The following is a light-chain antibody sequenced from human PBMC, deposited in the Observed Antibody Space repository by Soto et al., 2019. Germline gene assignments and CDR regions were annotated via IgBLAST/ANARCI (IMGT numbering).Light chain of an antibody. V-gene: IGKV1-5*01. CDR2: DAS. CDR3: QQDNSYSPRT. J-gene: IGKJ1*01. CDR1: QSISSW. Sequence: DIQMTQSPSTLSASVGDRVTITCRASQSISSWLAWYQQKPGKAPKLLIYDASSLESGVPSRFSGSGSGTEFTLTISSLQPDDFATYYCQQDNSYSPRTCGQGTKVEIK.